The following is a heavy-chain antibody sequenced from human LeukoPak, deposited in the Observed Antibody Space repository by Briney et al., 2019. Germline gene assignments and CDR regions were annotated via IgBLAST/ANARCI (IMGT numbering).Heavy chain of an antibody. CDR1: GGSISSYY. CDR3: SRDHFYGDYVFSVY. V-gene: IGHV4-4*07. CDR2: IYTSGNT. J-gene: IGHJ4*02. Sequence: PSETLSLTCTVSGGSISSYYWSWIRQPPGKGLEWIGRIYTSGNTNYNPSLKSRVTMSVDKSKNRFSLKLSSVTAADTAVYYCSRDHFYGDYVFSVYWGQGTLVTVSS. D-gene: IGHD4-17*01.